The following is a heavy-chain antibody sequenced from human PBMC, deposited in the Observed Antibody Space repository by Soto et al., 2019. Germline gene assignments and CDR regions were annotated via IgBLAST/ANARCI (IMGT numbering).Heavy chain of an antibody. V-gene: IGHV3-48*02. CDR3: ASGFYYDSSGYPIPIPAGVFDY. CDR1: GFSFSSYS. CDR2: ISSLSRTI. D-gene: IGHD3-22*01. J-gene: IGHJ4*02. Sequence: PGGSLRLSCAAFGFSFSSYSMNWVRQAPGKGLEWVSYISSLSRTIYYADSVKGRFTISRDNAKNSLYLQMKSLRDEDTAVYYCASGFYYDSSGYPIPIPAGVFDYWGQGTLVTVSS.